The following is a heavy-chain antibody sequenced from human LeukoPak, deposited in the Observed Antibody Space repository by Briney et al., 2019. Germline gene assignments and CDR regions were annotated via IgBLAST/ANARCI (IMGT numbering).Heavy chain of an antibody. V-gene: IGHV1-46*01. Sequence: ASVKVSCKASGDTFTTDYIHWVRQGPGQGPEWMGVSNPSGGSTTNAQKFQGRVTITADESTSTAYMELSSLRSEDTAVYYCAGGSGYDFWSGYYSDYWGQGTLVTVSS. CDR2: SNPSGGST. J-gene: IGHJ4*02. CDR1: GDTFTTDY. CDR3: AGGSGYDFWSGYYSDY. D-gene: IGHD3-3*01.